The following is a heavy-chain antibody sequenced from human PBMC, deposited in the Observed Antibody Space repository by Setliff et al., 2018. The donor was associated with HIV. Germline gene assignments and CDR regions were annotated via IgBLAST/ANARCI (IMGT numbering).Heavy chain of an antibody. D-gene: IGHD3-16*01. CDR2: IKTDGGTT. CDR3: ARGRCSDAACFFDY. CDR1: GFPFKTYS. V-gene: IGHV3-48*01. Sequence: SLKISCVGSGFPFKTYSMNWVRQASGKGLEWLSYIKTDGGTTYDADSVEGRFTISRDNAKNSLYLQMDNLTVDDTAVYFCARGRCSDAACFFDYWGQGTLVTVSS. J-gene: IGHJ4*02.